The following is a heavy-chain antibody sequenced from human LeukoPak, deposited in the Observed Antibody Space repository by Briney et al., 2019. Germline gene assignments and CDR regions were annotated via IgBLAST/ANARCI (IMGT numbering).Heavy chain of an antibody. V-gene: IGHV4-61*05. Sequence: PSETLSLTCTVSGGSISSSSYHWGWIRQPPGKGLEWIGYIYYSGSTNYNPSLKSRVTISVDTSKNQFSLKLSSVTAADTAVYYCASSEPGSGWHAFDLWGQGTMVTVSS. CDR1: GGSISSSSYH. CDR2: IYYSGST. CDR3: ASSEPGSGWHAFDL. J-gene: IGHJ3*01. D-gene: IGHD6-19*01.